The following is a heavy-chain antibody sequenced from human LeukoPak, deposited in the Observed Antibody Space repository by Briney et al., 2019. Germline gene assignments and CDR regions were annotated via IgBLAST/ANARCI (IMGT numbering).Heavy chain of an antibody. J-gene: IGHJ6*03. CDR1: GGTFSSYA. V-gene: IGHV1-69*01. D-gene: IGHD2-2*01. CDR2: IIPIFGTA. Sequence: SVRASCKASGGTFSSYAISWVRQAPGQGLEWMGGIIPIFGTANYAQKFRGRVTITSDESRSTAYMELSNLRSEDTAVYFCVRGSLGYCSSTSGPGPYYYYMDVWGKGTTVTVSS. CDR3: VRGSLGYCSSTSGPGPYYYYMDV.